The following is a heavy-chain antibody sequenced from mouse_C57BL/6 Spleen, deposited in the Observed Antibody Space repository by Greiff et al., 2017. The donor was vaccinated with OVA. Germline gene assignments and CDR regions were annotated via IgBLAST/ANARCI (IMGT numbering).Heavy chain of an antibody. CDR1: GYSFTSGYY. CDR3: ARDGSSSHWYFDV. D-gene: IGHD1-1*01. Sequence: EVKLVESGPGLVKPSQSLSLTCSVTGYSFTSGYYWNWIRQFPGNKLEWMGYISNDGSNNYNPSLKNRISITRDTSKNQFFLKLNSVTTEDTATYYCARDGSSSHWYFDVWGTGTTVTVSS. V-gene: IGHV3-6*01. CDR2: ISNDGSN. J-gene: IGHJ1*03.